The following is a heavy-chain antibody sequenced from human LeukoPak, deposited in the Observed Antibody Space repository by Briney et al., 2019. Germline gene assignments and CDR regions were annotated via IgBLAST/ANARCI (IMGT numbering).Heavy chain of an antibody. V-gene: IGHV4-59*01. CDR2: IYYSGST. D-gene: IGHD6-13*01. Sequence: SETLSLTCTVSGDSFSSYYWSWIRQPPGKGLEWIGYIYYSGSTNYKPSLKSRVTISVDTSKNQFSLKLSSVTAADTAVYYCARVYYSSSYDYWYFDLWGRGTLVTVSS. CDR3: ARVYYSSSYDYWYFDL. CDR1: GDSFSSYY. J-gene: IGHJ2*01.